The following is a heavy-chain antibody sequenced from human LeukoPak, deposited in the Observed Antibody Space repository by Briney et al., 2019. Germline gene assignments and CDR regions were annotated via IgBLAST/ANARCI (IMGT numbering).Heavy chain of an antibody. CDR1: GGTFSSYS. D-gene: IGHD3-10*01. CDR3: AREPEPAITMVRGEVFDI. Sequence: ASVKVSCKASGGTFSSYSISWVRQAPGQGLEWMGRIIPIFGTTNYAQKFQGRVTITADESASTAYMELSSLRSEDTAVYYCAREPEPAITMVRGEVFDIWGQGTMVIVSS. V-gene: IGHV1-69*13. CDR2: IIPIFGTT. J-gene: IGHJ3*02.